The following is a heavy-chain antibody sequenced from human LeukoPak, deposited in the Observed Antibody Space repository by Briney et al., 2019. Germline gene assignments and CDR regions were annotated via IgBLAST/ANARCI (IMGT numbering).Heavy chain of an antibody. CDR3: AKDQAQDVVVPAAMGGLYFDY. Sequence: GRSLRLSCAASGFTFSSYAMGWVRHAPRKGLEWGSAISGSVGSTYYGGSVKGRFTISRDNSKNTLHLQMNRLRAEDTAVYYCAKDQAQDVVVPAAMGGLYFDYWGQGTLVTVSS. CDR1: GFTFSSYA. D-gene: IGHD2-2*01. CDR2: ISGSVGST. V-gene: IGHV3-23*01. J-gene: IGHJ4*02.